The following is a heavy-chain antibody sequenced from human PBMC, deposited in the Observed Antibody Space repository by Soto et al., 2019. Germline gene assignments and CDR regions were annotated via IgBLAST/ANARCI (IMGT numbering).Heavy chain of an antibody. D-gene: IGHD3-3*01. J-gene: IGHJ4*02. V-gene: IGHV3-23*01. Sequence: EVQLLESGGGLVQPGGSLRLSCAASGFTFSNYAMTWVRQAPGKGLEWVSSISGSGGNTYYADSVKGRFTISRDNSKNTLFLQMNSLRAEDTAVYYCAKDDDITIFGVVISNWGQGTLVPVSS. CDR3: AKDDDITIFGVVISN. CDR1: GFTFSNYA. CDR2: ISGSGGNT.